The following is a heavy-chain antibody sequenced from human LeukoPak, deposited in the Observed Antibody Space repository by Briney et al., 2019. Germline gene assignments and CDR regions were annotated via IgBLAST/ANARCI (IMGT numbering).Heavy chain of an antibody. CDR1: GHTLTVHY. V-gene: IGHV1-18*04. J-gene: IGHJ4*02. CDR2: ISAYNGNT. CDR3: ARDRWYYDSSGYGDFDY. Sequence: ASVKVSCKASGHTLTVHYIHWVRQAPGQGLEGMGWISAYNGNTNYAQQLQGRVTMTTDTSTSTAYMELRSLRSDGTAVYYCARDRWYYDSSGYGDFDYWGQGTLVTVSS. D-gene: IGHD3-22*01.